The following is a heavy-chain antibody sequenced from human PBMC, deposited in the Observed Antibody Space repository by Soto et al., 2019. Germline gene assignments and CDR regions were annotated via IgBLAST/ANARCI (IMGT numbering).Heavy chain of an antibody. CDR2: IYHSGST. CDR1: GGSISSGGYS. J-gene: IGHJ4*02. D-gene: IGHD6-19*01. CDR3: ARSSGWYGEFDY. V-gene: IGHV4-30-2*01. Sequence: QLQLQESGEGLVKPSQTLSLTCAVSGGSISSGGYSWSWIRQPPGKGLELIGYIYHSGSTYYNPSLKSRVTISVDRSKNQFSLKLSSVTAADTAVYYCARSSGWYGEFDYWGQGTLVTVSS.